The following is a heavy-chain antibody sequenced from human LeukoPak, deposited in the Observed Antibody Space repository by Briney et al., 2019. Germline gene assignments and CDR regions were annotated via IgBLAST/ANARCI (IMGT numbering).Heavy chain of an antibody. Sequence: PSETLSLTCTVSGGSISSYYWSWIRQPPGKGLEWIGYLYYSGSTNYNPSLKSRVTISVDTSKNQFSLKLSSVTAEDTAVYYCARVRGYRDGYNHPFDYWGQGTLVTVSS. CDR3: ARVRGYRDGYNHPFDY. V-gene: IGHV4-59*01. J-gene: IGHJ4*02. CDR1: GGSISSYY. CDR2: LYYSGST. D-gene: IGHD5-24*01.